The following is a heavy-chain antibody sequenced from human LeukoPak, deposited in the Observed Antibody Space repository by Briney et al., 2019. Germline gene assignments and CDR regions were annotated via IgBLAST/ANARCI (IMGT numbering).Heavy chain of an antibody. J-gene: IGHJ5*02. Sequence: SETLSLTCSVSGYSISSGYYWGWIRQPPGKGLEWIGSIYHSGSTYYNPSLKSRVTISVDTSKNQFSLKLSSVTAADTAVYYCARAPCSGGSCYSGRYNWFDPWGQGTLVTVSS. D-gene: IGHD2-15*01. CDR3: ARAPCSGGSCYSGRYNWFDP. CDR2: IYHSGST. V-gene: IGHV4-38-2*02. CDR1: GYSISSGYY.